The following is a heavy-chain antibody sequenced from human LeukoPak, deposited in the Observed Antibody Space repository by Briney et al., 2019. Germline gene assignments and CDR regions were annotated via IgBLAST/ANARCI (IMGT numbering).Heavy chain of an antibody. CDR2: IIPIFGTA. CDR3: ARDRSTSGYYYYGMDV. V-gene: IGHV1-69*13. CDR1: GGTFSSYA. J-gene: IGHJ6*02. Sequence: SVKVSCKASGGTFSSYAISWVRQAPGQGLEWMGGIIPIFGTANYAQKFQGRVTITADESTSTAYMELSCLRSEDTAVYYCARDRSTSGYYYYGMDVWGQGTTVTVSS. D-gene: IGHD3-16*01.